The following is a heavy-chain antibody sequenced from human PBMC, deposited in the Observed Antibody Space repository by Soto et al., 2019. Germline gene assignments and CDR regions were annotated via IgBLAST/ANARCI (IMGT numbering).Heavy chain of an antibody. CDR2: IDHSGST. D-gene: IGHD3-16*01. Sequence: QVQLQQWGTGLLKPSETLSLTCAVYGGSFRGYYWTWIRQPPGKGLEWIGEIDHSGSTNYNPSLKSRVTISVDTSKNQFSLKLASVTAADTVVYYCARVEYTYNYRGLDYWGQGTLVTVSS. V-gene: IGHV4-34*01. CDR3: ARVEYTYNYRGLDY. CDR1: GGSFRGYY. J-gene: IGHJ4*02.